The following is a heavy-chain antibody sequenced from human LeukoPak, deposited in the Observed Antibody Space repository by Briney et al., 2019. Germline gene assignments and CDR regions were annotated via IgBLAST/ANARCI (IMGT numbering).Heavy chain of an antibody. D-gene: IGHD1-26*01. CDR3: ARDRSIVGATPYFDY. Sequence: ATVKVSCKASGYTFTNYYMHWVRQAPGQGLEWVGVINPDGGSTTYAQKFQGRVTMTWDTSTSTVYMDLSSPRSEDTAVYFCARDRSIVGATPYFDYWGQGTLVTVSS. CDR1: GYTFTNYY. V-gene: IGHV1-46*01. J-gene: IGHJ4*02. CDR2: INPDGGST.